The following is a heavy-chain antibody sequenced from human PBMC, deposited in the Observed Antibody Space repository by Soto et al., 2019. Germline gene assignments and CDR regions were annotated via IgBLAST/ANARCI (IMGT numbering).Heavy chain of an antibody. D-gene: IGHD3-22*01. CDR2: INPNSGGT. CDR1: GYTFTGYY. Sequence: ASVKVSCKASGYTFTGYYMHWVRQAAGQGLEWMGWINPNSGGTNYAQKFQGRVTMTRDTSISTAYMELSRLRSHDTAVYYCARGDSSGYYYSFDYWGRGTLVTVSS. CDR3: ARGDSSGYYYSFDY. V-gene: IGHV1-2*02. J-gene: IGHJ4*02.